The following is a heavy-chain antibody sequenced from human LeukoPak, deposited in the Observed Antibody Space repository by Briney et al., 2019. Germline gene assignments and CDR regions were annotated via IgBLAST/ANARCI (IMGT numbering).Heavy chain of an antibody. V-gene: IGHV1-8*01. D-gene: IGHD3-10*01. J-gene: IGHJ6*03. CDR3: ARALKYGSGRVRRGGYYMDV. Sequence: ASVKVSCKASGYTFTSYDINWVRQATGQGLEWMGWMNPNSGNTGYAQKFQGRVTMTRNTSISTAYMELSSLRSEDTAVYYCARALKYGSGRVRRGGYYMDVWGKGTTVTVSS. CDR2: MNPNSGNT. CDR1: GYTFTSYD.